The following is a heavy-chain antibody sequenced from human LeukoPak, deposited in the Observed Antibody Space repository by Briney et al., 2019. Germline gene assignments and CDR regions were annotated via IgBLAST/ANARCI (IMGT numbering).Heavy chain of an antibody. J-gene: IGHJ6*04. CDR1: GFTFDDYG. Sequence: QPGGSLRLSCAASGFTFDDYGMSWVPQAPGKGLEWVSYISSSGSTIYYADSVKGRFTISRDNAKNSLYLQMNSLRAEDTAVYYCAELGITMIGGVWGKGTTVTISS. D-gene: IGHD3-10*02. CDR2: ISSSGSTI. CDR3: AELGITMIGGV. V-gene: IGHV3-48*03.